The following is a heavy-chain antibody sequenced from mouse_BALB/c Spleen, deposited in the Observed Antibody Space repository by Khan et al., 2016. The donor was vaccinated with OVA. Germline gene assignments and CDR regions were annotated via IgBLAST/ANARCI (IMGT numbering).Heavy chain of an antibody. D-gene: IGHD2-14*01. J-gene: IGHJ3*01. CDR3: VRDGAYHRNDGWFAY. Sequence: QVQLQQSGAELARPGASVKMSCKASGYTFTSYTIHWIKERPGQGLEWIGYINPSNGYTNYNQKFKDKATLTTDKSSTTAYLQLSSLTSDDSAVYSGVRDGAYHRNDGWFAYWGQGNLVTVSA. CDR1: GYTFTSYT. CDR2: INPSNGYT. V-gene: IGHV1-4*01.